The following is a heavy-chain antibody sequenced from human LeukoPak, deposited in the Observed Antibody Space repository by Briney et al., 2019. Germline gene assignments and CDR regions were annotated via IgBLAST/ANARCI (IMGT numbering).Heavy chain of an antibody. J-gene: IGHJ4*02. CDR2: IIDTGST. CDR1: GESFSGYY. V-gene: IGHV4-34*12. CDR3: ARGLASGYPPIPFDY. D-gene: IGHD3-3*01. Sequence: SETLSLTCVVYGESFSGYYWTWIRQPPGKGLEWIGEIIDTGSTKYNSSLKSRVTISVDTSKNEFSLNLPSVTAADTAIYSCARGLASGYPPIPFDYWGQGTLVTVSS.